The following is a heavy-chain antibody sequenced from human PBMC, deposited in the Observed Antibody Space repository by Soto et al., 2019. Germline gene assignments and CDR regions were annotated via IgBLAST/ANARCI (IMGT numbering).Heavy chain of an antibody. CDR2: INPSGRTT. CDR1: GFTFTKYY. D-gene: IGHD4-17*01. V-gene: IGHV1-46*01. Sequence: ASVKVSGKTSGFTFTKYYMHWVRQAPGQGLDWVGVINPSGRTTSYAQKFLGRVTMTRDASTATVYMELNSLRSEDTAVYYRARDLDVTTVTTSFDSWGQGTLVTVSS. J-gene: IGHJ5*01. CDR3: ARDLDVTTVTTSFDS.